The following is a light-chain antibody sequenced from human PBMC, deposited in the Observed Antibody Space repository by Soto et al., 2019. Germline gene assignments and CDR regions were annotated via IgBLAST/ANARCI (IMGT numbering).Light chain of an antibody. CDR3: QQYYSYLPWT. CDR1: QGISSY. V-gene: IGKV1-8*01. Sequence: AIRITQSPSSFSASTGDRVTITCRASQGISSYLAWYQQKPGKAPKLLIYAASTLQSGVPSRFSGSGSGTDFTLTISCLQSEDFATYYCQQYYSYLPWTFGQGTKVEIK. J-gene: IGKJ1*01. CDR2: AAS.